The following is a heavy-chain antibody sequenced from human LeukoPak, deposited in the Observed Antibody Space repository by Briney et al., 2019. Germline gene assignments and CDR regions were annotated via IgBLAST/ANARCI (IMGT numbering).Heavy chain of an antibody. V-gene: IGHV3-30*02. CDR3: AKVAIVVVPAAYGGDDAFDI. CDR2: IRYDGSNK. D-gene: IGHD2-2*01. J-gene: IGHJ3*02. Sequence: GGSLRLSCAASGFTFSSYGMHWVRQAPGKGLEWVAFIRYDGSNKYYADSVKGRFTISRDNSKNTLYLQMNSLRAEDTAVYYCAKVAIVVVPAAYGGDDAFDIWGQGTMVTVSS. CDR1: GFTFSSYG.